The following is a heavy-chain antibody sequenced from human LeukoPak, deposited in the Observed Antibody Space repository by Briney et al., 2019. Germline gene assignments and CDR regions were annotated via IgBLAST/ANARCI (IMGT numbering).Heavy chain of an antibody. CDR2: INHSGST. D-gene: IGHD2-21*01. J-gene: IGHJ5*02. CDR1: GGSFSGYY. V-gene: IGHV4-34*01. Sequence: SETLSLTCTVYGGSFSGYYWSWIRQPPGKGLEWIGEINHSGSTNYNPSLKSRVTISVDTSKNQFSLKLSSVTAADTAVYYCARGILPQQVPQYNWFDPWGQGTLVTVSS. CDR3: ARGILPQQVPQYNWFDP.